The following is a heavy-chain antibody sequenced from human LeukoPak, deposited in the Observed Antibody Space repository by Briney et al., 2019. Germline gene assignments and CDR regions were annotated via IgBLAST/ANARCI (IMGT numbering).Heavy chain of an antibody. J-gene: IGHJ4*02. CDR1: GGSFSGYY. D-gene: IGHD3-22*01. CDR3: AMHITMIPHHYYFDY. CDR2: INHSGST. V-gene: IGHV4-34*01. Sequence: SETLSLTCAVYGGSFSGYYWSWIRQPPGKGLEWMGEINHSGSTNYTPSLKSRVTISVDTSKNQFSRRLSSVTAADTAVYYCAMHITMIPHHYYFDYCGQGTLGTVSS.